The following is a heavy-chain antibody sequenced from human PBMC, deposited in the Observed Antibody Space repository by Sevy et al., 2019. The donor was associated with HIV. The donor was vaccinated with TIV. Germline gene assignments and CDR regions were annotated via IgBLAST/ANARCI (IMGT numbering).Heavy chain of an antibody. V-gene: IGHV4-61*01. J-gene: IGHJ4*02. CDR3: ARGREQLVFDS. D-gene: IGHD6-6*01. CDR1: GGSVSSDTYY. CDR2: IYYSGST. Sequence: ETLSLTCTVSGGSVSSDTYYWSWIRQPPRKGLEWIAYIYYSGSTNYNPSLKSRVTISLDTSKNQFSLKLTSVTAADTAVYYCARGREQLVFDSWGQGTLVTVSS.